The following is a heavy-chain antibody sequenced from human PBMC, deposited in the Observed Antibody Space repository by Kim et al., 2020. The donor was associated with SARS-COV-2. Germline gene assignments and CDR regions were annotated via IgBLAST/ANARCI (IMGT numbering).Heavy chain of an antibody. V-gene: IGHV4-39*01. J-gene: IGHJ3*01. CDR3: AMAGVDSSGYQY. Sequence: SETLSLTCTVSGGSISSSSYYWGWIRQPPGQGLEWIGSIYYSGSTYYNPSLKSRVTISVDTSKNQFSLKLSSVTAADTAVYYCAMAGVDSSGYQYWGQGTMVTVSS. D-gene: IGHD3-22*01. CDR1: GGSISSSSYY. CDR2: IYYSGST.